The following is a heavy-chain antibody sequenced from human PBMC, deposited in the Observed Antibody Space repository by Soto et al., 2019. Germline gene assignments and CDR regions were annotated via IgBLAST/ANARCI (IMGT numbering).Heavy chain of an antibody. CDR2: ISYDENNK. J-gene: IGHJ4*02. CDR3: ARGALRFLEWLSIDY. CDR1: GFTSSSYA. Sequence: QVRLVESGGGVVQPGRSLRLSCAASGFTSSSYAMHWVRQAPGKGLEWVAVISYDENNKYYADSVKGRFTISRDNSKNTLYLQLNSLRGEDTAAYYCARGALRFLEWLSIDYWGQGTLVAVSS. V-gene: IGHV3-30-3*01. D-gene: IGHD3-3*01.